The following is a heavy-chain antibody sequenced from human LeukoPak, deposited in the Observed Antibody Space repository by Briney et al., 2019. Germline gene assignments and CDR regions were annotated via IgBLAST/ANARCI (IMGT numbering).Heavy chain of an antibody. J-gene: IGHJ4*02. CDR3: TRTTGQRRFDC. Sequence: GGSLRLSCAASGFTFSSYWMHWVRQAPGKGRVWISHISSGDGTNICYADSVKGRFTISRDNAKNTLYLQMNSLGVEDTAVYYCTRTTGQRRFDCWGQGTQVTVSS. D-gene: IGHD4-11*01. CDR2: ISSGDGTNI. V-gene: IGHV3-74*01. CDR1: GFTFSSYW.